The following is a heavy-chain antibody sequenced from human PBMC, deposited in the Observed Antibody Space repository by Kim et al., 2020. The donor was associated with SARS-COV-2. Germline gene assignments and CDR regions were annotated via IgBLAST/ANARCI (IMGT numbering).Heavy chain of an antibody. Sequence: GGSLRLSCAASGFTFSSYGMHWVRQAPGKGLEWVAVIWYDGSNKYYADSVKGRFTISRDNSKNTLSLQMNSLRAEDTAVYYCARDAGVVYCGGDCPIDYWGQGTLVTVSS. V-gene: IGHV3-33*01. CDR3: ARDAGVVYCGGDCPIDY. CDR2: IWYDGSNK. D-gene: IGHD2-21*02. J-gene: IGHJ4*02. CDR1: GFTFSSYG.